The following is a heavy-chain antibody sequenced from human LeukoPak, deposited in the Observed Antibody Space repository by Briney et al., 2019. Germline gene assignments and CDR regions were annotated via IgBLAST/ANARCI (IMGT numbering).Heavy chain of an antibody. CDR2: ISYDGSNK. CDR3: ARDYGSSQTHYYYYYYMDV. J-gene: IGHJ6*03. V-gene: IGHV3-30*19. CDR1: GFTFSSYG. D-gene: IGHD6-13*01. Sequence: GGSLRLSCAASGFTFSSYGMHWVRQAPGKGLEWVAVISYDGSNKYYADSVKGRFTISRDNSKNTLYLQMNSLRAEDTAVYYCARDYGSSQTHYYYYYYMDVWGKGTTVTVSS.